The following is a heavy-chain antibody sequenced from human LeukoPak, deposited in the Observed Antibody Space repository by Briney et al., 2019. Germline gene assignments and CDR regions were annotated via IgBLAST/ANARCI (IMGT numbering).Heavy chain of an antibody. Sequence: ASVKLSCKASGYTFNRYGVNWVRQAPGQGPEWMGWINTNTGNPTYAQGFTGRFVLSLDTSVSTAYLQISSLAAEDTAVYYCARACGGDCYSSYSFDYWGQGTLVTVSS. V-gene: IGHV7-4-1*02. CDR3: ARACGGDCYSSYSFDY. D-gene: IGHD2-21*02. CDR2: INTNTGNP. CDR1: GYTFNRYG. J-gene: IGHJ4*02.